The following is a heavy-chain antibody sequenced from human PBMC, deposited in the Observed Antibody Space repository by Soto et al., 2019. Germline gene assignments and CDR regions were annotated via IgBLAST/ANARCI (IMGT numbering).Heavy chain of an antibody. Sequence: QVQLVESGGGVVQPGRSLRLSCAASGFTFSSYGMHWVRQAPGKGLEWVAVIWYDGSNKYYADSVKGRFTISRDNSKNTLYLQMNSRRAEDTAVYYCARNYYGSGSYINWFDPWGQGTLVTVSS. J-gene: IGHJ5*02. D-gene: IGHD3-10*01. V-gene: IGHV3-33*01. CDR3: ARNYYGSGSYINWFDP. CDR1: GFTFSSYG. CDR2: IWYDGSNK.